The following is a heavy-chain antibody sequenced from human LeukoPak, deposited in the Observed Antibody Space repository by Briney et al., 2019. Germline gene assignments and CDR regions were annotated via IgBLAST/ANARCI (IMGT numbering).Heavy chain of an antibody. J-gene: IGHJ5*02. Sequence: SETLSLTCAVSGGSVNSGSYYWGWIRQPPGKALEWIGYTYYSGSTDYNPSLKSRVTISLDRSKNQFSLKLSSVTAADTAVYYCARVEGDSADYHYNWLDPWGQGSLVTVSS. D-gene: IGHD3-22*01. CDR2: TYYSGST. CDR1: GGSVNSGSYY. V-gene: IGHV4-61*01. CDR3: ARVEGDSADYHYNWLDP.